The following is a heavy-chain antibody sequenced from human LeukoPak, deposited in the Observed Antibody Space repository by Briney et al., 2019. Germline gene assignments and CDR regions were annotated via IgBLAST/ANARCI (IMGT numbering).Heavy chain of an antibody. CDR2: IYYSGST. J-gene: IGHJ5*02. Sequence: PSETLSLTCTVSGGSISNYYWSWIRQPPGKGLEWIGYIYYSGSTNYNPSLKSRVTISVDTSKNQFSLKLTSVSAADTAVYYCAREGGSYYHWFDPWGQGTLVTVSS. CDR3: AREGGSYYHWFDP. D-gene: IGHD1-26*01. CDR1: GGSISNYY. V-gene: IGHV4-59*01.